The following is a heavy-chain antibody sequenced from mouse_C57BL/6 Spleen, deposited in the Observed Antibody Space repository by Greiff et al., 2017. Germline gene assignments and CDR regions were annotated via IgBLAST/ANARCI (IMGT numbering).Heavy chain of an antibody. Sequence: QVQLQQPGAELVRPGSSVKLSCKASGYTFTSYWMHWVKQRPIQGLEWIGNIDPSDSETHYNQKFKDKATLTVDKSSSTAYMQLSSLTSEDSAVYYCARGVYYGSSYDEYAMDYWGQGTSVTVSS. CDR1: GYTFTSYW. J-gene: IGHJ4*01. D-gene: IGHD1-1*01. CDR3: ARGVYYGSSYDEYAMDY. V-gene: IGHV1-52*01. CDR2: IDPSDSET.